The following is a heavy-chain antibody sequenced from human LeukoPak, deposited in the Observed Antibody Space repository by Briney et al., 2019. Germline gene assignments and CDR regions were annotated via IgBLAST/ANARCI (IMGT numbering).Heavy chain of an antibody. Sequence: PGGSLRLSCTASGFSFTSHAMNWVRQAPGTGLEWVSGISGAGRYTYYADSVKGRFTISRDNSKKTLYLQMNSLRGEDTAVYYCAKVLPQFDPDSSTWYLDSWGHGTLVTVSS. CDR2: ISGAGRYT. J-gene: IGHJ4*01. CDR3: AKVLPQFDPDSSTWYLDS. V-gene: IGHV3-23*01. CDR1: GFSFTSHA. D-gene: IGHD3-22*01.